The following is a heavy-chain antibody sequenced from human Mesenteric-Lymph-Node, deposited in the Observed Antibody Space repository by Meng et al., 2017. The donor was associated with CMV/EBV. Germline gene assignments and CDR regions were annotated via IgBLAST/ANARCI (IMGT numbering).Heavy chain of an antibody. CDR2: ISSSSSYI. Sequence: GESLKISCAASGFTFSSYSMNWVRQAPGKGLEWVSSISSSSSYIYYADSVKGRFTISRDNAKNSLYLQMNSLRAEDTAVYYCAREGREDYWGQGTLVTVSS. J-gene: IGHJ4*02. V-gene: IGHV3-21*01. CDR3: AREGREDY. D-gene: IGHD1-26*01. CDR1: GFTFSSYS.